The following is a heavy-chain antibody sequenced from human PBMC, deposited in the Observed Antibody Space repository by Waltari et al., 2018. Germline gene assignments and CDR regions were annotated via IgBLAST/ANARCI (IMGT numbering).Heavy chain of an antibody. V-gene: IGHV3-21*01. J-gene: IGHJ4*02. CDR3: ASTYLTGRRYFDY. CDR2: ISSSTSYI. CDR1: GFTFSSYT. Sequence: EVQLVESGGGLVKPGGSLRLSCAASGFTFSSYTMNWVRQAPGKGREWVPSISSSTSYIYYEDSVKGRFTISRENAKNSLYLQMNSLRAEDTAGYYCASTYLTGRRYFDYWGQGTLVTVSS. D-gene: IGHD2-21*01.